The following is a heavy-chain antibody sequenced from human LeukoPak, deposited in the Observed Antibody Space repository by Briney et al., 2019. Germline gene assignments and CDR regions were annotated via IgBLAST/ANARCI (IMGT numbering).Heavy chain of an antibody. Sequence: PSETLSLTCTVSGGSISGYYWSWIRQPPGKGLEWIGYIYYRGSTNYNPSLKSRVTISVDMSKNQFSLKLSSVTAADTAVYYCARNDYGGHDAFDIWGQGTMVTVSS. V-gene: IGHV4-59*01. CDR2: IYYRGST. D-gene: IGHD4-17*01. CDR3: ARNDYGGHDAFDI. CDR1: GGSISGYY. J-gene: IGHJ3*02.